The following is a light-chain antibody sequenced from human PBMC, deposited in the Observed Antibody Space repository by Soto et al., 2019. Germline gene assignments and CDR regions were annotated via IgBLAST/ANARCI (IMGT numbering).Light chain of an antibody. CDR3: KTYSGSNTDV. J-gene: IGLJ1*01. V-gene: IGLV2-8*01. CDR1: KNGSGVYDF. CDR2: EVV. Sequence: QSLLTQPPSASGSPGQSGTISCTGTKNGSGVYDFVSWYKHHPGKAPRLIIYEVVQRPSGGADRFSGSKSGNTASLTVSGLQAADEADYFCKTYSGSNTDVCGRGTKVTV.